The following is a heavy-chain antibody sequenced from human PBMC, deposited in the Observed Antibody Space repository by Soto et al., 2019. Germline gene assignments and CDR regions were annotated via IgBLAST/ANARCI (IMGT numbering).Heavy chain of an antibody. CDR2: IYYNGNT. CDR1: GGSISSGSHH. D-gene: IGHD4-4*01. V-gene: IGHV4-39*01. CDR3: ARCPSHYDPNWFAA. J-gene: IGHJ5*02. Sequence: PSETLSLTCALSGGSISSGSHHWGWIRQPPGKGLEWIGTIYYNGNTYYNPSLKSRVTLSVDMSTNQFSLKLTSVSATDTAVYYCARCPSHYDPNWFAAWGQGTLVTVSS.